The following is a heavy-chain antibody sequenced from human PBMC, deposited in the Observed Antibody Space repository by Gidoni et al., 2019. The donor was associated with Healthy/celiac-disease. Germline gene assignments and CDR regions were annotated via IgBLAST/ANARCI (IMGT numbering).Heavy chain of an antibody. V-gene: IGHV3-9*01. J-gene: IGHJ4*02. CDR1: GLTFDDYA. CDR3: AKGGIVGATGGDYFDY. CDR2: ISWNIGSI. Sequence: EVQLVESGGGLVQPGRSLRLSCTASGLTFDDYAMHWVRQAPGKGLEWVSCISWNIGSIGYADSVKGRFTISRDNAKNSLYLQMNSLRAEDTALYYCAKGGIVGATGGDYFDYWGQGTLVTVSS. D-gene: IGHD1-26*01.